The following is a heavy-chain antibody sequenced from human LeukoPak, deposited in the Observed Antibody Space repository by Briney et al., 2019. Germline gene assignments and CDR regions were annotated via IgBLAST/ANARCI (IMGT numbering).Heavy chain of an antibody. V-gene: IGHV1-2*02. Sequence: VASVKVSCKASGYTFPGYYMHWVRQAPGQGLEWMGWINPNSGGTNYAQKFQGRVTMTRDTSITTASMELRRLRSDDTAVYFCARGTSLHYDSSGSAFDYWGQGTLVTVSS. J-gene: IGHJ4*02. CDR2: INPNSGGT. D-gene: IGHD3-22*01. CDR1: GYTFPGYY. CDR3: ARGTSLHYDSSGSAFDY.